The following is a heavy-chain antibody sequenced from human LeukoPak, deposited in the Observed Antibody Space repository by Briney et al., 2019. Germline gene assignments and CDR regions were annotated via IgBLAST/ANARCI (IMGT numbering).Heavy chain of an antibody. J-gene: IGHJ4*02. Sequence: GGSLRLSCAASGFNFNINWMSWVRQAPGKGLEWVANIKADGSQQNYVDSVKGRFTISRDNAKNSVYLQMNNLRADDTAVYYCAKDRVGGSYNYWGQGTLVTVSS. CDR2: IKADGSQQ. CDR1: GFNFNINW. D-gene: IGHD3-10*01. CDR3: AKDRVGGSYNY. V-gene: IGHV3-7*01.